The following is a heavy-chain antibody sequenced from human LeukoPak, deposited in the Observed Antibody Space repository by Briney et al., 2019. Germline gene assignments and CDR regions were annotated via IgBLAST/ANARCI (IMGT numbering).Heavy chain of an antibody. CDR1: GGTFSSYA. Sequence: SVKVSCKASGGTFSSYAISWVRQAPGQGLEWMGRITPIFGTANYAQKFQGRVTITTDESTSTAYMELSSLRSEDTAVYYCARGEIHDYRGFDYWGQGTLVTVSS. CDR3: ARGEIHDYRGFDY. CDR2: ITPIFGTA. D-gene: IGHD4-11*01. V-gene: IGHV1-69*05. J-gene: IGHJ4*02.